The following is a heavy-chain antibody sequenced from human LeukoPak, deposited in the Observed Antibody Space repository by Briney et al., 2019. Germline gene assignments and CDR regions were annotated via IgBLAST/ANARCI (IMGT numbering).Heavy chain of an antibody. CDR3: ARDWPDYYGSGSYYMFDP. CDR1: GYTFTSYG. J-gene: IGHJ5*02. CDR2: ISAYNGNT. D-gene: IGHD3-10*01. V-gene: IGHV1-18*04. Sequence: ASVKGSCKASGYTFTSYGISWVRQAPGQGLEWMGWISAYNGNTNYAQKLQGRVTMTTDTATSTAYMELRSLRSDDTAVYYCARDWPDYYGSGSYYMFDPWGQGTLVTVSS.